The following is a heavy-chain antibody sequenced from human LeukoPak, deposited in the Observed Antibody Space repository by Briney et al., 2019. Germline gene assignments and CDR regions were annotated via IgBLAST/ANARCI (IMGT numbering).Heavy chain of an antibody. CDR2: IKQEGSEK. V-gene: IGHV3-7*03. Sequence: GGSLRLSCAVSGFTFSRYWMSWVRQAPGKGLEWVANIKQEGSEKYYVDSVKGRFTISRDNAKNSLYLQMTSLRAEDTAIYYCARDRYSSTWYDRAHGPNFDYWGQGTLVTVSS. CDR3: ARDRYSSTWYDRAHGPNFDY. J-gene: IGHJ4*02. CDR1: GFTFSRYW. D-gene: IGHD6-13*01.